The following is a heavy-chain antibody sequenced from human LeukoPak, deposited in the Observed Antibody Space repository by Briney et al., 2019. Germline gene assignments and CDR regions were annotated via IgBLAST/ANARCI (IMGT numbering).Heavy chain of an antibody. J-gene: IGHJ4*02. CDR3: VKDRGNHTTDY. D-gene: IGHD1-14*01. CDR1: GCSISNSSYY. CDR2: IYYSGST. Sequence: SEAPFPSLTFSGCSISNSSYYLGWVRPPPGEGLEWIGTIYYSGSTYYNPSLKSRVTISVDTSKNQFSLKLSSVTAADTAVYYCVKDRGNHTTDYWGQGTLVTVSS. V-gene: IGHV4-39*07.